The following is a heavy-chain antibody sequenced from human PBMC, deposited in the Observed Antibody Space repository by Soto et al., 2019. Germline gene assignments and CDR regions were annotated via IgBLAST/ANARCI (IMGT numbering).Heavy chain of an antibody. Sequence: GGSLRLSGAACGFTFDDYSMHWVRQAPWKGLEWVSGISWNSGSIGYADSVKGRFTISRDNAKKSLYLEMNSLRAEDTALYYCAKGNGAADGSIDYSGRRTLVAVYS. J-gene: IGHJ4*02. CDR3: AKGNGAADGSIDY. CDR2: ISWNSGSI. CDR1: GFTFDDYS. V-gene: IGHV3-9*01. D-gene: IGHD6-13*01.